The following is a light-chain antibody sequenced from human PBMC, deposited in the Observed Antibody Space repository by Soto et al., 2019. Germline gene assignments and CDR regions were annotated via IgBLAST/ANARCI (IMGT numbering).Light chain of an antibody. CDR2: EVS. CDR3: SSYTSSSTLV. Sequence: QSALTQPASVSGSPGQSITISCTGTSSDVGGYNYVSWYQQHPGKAPKLMIYEVSNRPSGVSNRFSGSKSGNTASLTISVLQAEDEAEYYCSSYTSSSTLVFGPGTKLTVL. CDR1: SSDVGGYNY. J-gene: IGLJ1*01. V-gene: IGLV2-14*01.